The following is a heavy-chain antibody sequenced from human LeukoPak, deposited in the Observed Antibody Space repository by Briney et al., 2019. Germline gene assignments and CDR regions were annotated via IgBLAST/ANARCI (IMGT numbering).Heavy chain of an antibody. Sequence: SQTLSLTCAISGDSVSSNSAAWNWIRQSPSRGLEWLGRTYYRSKWYNDYAVSVKSRITINPDTSKNQFSLQLNSVTPEDTAVYYCARQGTAMAFPYYYYYYMDVWGKGTTVTVSS. CDR3: ARQGTAMAFPYYYYYYMDV. CDR1: GDSVSSNSAA. D-gene: IGHD5-18*01. CDR2: TYYRSKWYN. J-gene: IGHJ6*03. V-gene: IGHV6-1*01.